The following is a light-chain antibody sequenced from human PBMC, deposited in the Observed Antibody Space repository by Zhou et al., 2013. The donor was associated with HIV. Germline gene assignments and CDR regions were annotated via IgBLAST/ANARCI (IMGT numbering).Light chain of an antibody. CDR3: QQFNSYPSFT. Sequence: AIQLTQSPSSLSASVGDRVTITCRASQGISSALAWYQQKPGKAPKLLIYDASSLESGVPSRFSGSGSGTDFTLTISSLQPEDFATYYCQQFNSYPSFTFGPGTKVGYQT. J-gene: IGKJ3*01. V-gene: IGKV1-13*02. CDR2: DAS. CDR1: QGISSA.